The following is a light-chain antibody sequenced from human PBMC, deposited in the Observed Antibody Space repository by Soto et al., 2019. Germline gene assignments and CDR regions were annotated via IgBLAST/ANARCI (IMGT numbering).Light chain of an antibody. J-gene: IGKJ5*01. V-gene: IGKV3-15*01. CDR3: QKYNSAPLT. CDR2: GAS. Sequence: EIVMPQSPATLSVSPGERATLSCRASQSVSSNLAWYQQKPGQAPRLLIYGASTRATGIPARFSGSGSGTEFTLTISSLQPEDVATYYCQKYNSAPLTFGQGTRLEIK. CDR1: QSVSSN.